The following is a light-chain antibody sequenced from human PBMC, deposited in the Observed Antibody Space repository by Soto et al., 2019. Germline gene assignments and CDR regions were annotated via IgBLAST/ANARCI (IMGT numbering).Light chain of an antibody. J-gene: IGLJ1*01. CDR3: SSYTSSSTYV. CDR1: SSDVGGYNY. Sequence: QSVLTQPASVSGAPGQSIAISCTGTSSDVGGYNYVSWYQHHPGKAPKLMVYDVSNRPSGVSNRFSGSKSGNTGSLTISGLQAEDEADYYCSSYTSSSTYVFGTGTKLTVL. V-gene: IGLV2-14*03. CDR2: DVS.